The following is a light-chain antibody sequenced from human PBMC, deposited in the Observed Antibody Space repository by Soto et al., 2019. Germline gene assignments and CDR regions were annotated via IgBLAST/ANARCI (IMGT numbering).Light chain of an antibody. CDR3: AAWDDSLSGFYV. J-gene: IGLJ1*01. CDR1: SSNIGSNV. V-gene: IGLV1-44*01. Sequence: QSVLTQPPSVSGTPGQRVTISCAGSSSNIGSNVVNWYQHLPGTTPKLLISGHNQRPSGVPDRFSGSKSGTSASLAISGLQSEDEAEYYCAAWDDSLSGFYVFGTGTKLTVL. CDR2: GHN.